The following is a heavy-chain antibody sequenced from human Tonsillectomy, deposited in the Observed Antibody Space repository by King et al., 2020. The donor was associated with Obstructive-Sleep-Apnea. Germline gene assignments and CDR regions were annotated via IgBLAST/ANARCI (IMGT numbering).Heavy chain of an antibody. J-gene: IGHJ4*02. CDR3: ARFPPPYGSRAYYGH. D-gene: IGHD3-10*01. Sequence: AQLVQSASELKKPGASVKVSCKASGYTFTRFVVNWVRQAPRQGLEWMGWINTNTGNATYAQGFTGRFVFSLDTSVSTAYLQISSLKAEDTAVYYCARFPPPYGSRAYYGHWGQGTLVTVSS. CDR2: INTNTGNA. V-gene: IGHV7-4-1*02. CDR1: GYTFTRFV.